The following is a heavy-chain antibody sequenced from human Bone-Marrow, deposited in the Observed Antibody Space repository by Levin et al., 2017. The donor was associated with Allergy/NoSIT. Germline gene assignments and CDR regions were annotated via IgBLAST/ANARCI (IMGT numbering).Heavy chain of an antibody. CDR3: AGKWQRGPLDN. J-gene: IGHJ4*02. CDR2: TIGADTIT. CDR1: GFSFGSYA. V-gene: IGHV3-23*01. D-gene: IGHD6-25*01. Sequence: GGSLRLSCAASGFSFGSYAMNWVRQAPGKGLEWVATIGADTITYYADSVKGRFTISRDNSKNTLYLEMNSLGVDDTATYYCAGKWQRGPLDNRGQGALVTVS.